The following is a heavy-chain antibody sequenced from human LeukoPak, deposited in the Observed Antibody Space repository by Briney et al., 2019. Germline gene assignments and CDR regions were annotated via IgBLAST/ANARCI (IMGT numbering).Heavy chain of an antibody. CDR1: GYSISSGYY. CDR2: IYHSGST. J-gene: IGHJ4*02. D-gene: IGHD3-22*01. V-gene: IGHV4-38-2*01. Sequence: PSETLSLTCAVSGYSISSGYYWGWIRPPPGKGLEWIGSIYHSGSTYYNPSLKSRVTISVDTSKNQFSLKLSSVTAADTAVYYCARGWYDSSGYYWYFDYWGQGTLVTVSS. CDR3: ARGWYDSSGYYWYFDY.